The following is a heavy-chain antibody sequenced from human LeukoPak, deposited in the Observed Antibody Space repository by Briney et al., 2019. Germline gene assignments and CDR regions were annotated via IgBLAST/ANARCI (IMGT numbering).Heavy chain of an antibody. CDR1: GGSISSDGYY. CDR3: AGHHPRNTVDF. Sequence: SQTLSLTCTVSGGSISSDGYYWSWIRQHPGKGLEWIAYISDIWSINYNPSLKSRVTISLDTSKNQFSLKLSAVTAADTAVYYCAGHHPRNTVDFWGQGTLVTVSS. D-gene: IGHD2/OR15-2a*01. V-gene: IGHV4-61*08. CDR2: ISDIWSI. J-gene: IGHJ4*02.